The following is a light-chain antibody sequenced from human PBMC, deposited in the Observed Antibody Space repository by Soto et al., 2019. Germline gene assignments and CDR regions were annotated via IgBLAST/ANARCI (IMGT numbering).Light chain of an antibody. Sequence: QLVLTQPASVSGSPGQSITISCTGTSGDIGGYKYVSWYQRHPGKAPKLLIYDVSNRPSGVSNRVSGSKSGNTASLTISGLQAEDEADYYCSSYTSSSTLVFGGGTKLTVL. CDR3: SSYTSSSTLV. CDR2: DVS. J-gene: IGLJ2*01. CDR1: SGDIGGYKY. V-gene: IGLV2-14*01.